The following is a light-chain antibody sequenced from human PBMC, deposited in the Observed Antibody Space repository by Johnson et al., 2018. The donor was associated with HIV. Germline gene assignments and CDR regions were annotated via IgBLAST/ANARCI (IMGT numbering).Light chain of an antibody. CDR2: ENN. J-gene: IGLJ1*01. CDR1: SSDMGNYA. V-gene: IGLV1-51*02. CDR3: GTWDSSLSAVGV. Sequence: VLTQPPSVSAAPGQKVTISCSGSSSDMGNYAVSWYQQLPGTAPKLLIYENNKRPSGIPDRFSGSKSGTSATLGITGLQTGDEADYYCGTWDSSLSAVGVFGTGTKVTVL.